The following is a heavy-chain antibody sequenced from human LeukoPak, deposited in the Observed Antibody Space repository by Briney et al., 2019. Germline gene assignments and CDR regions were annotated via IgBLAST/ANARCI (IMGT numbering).Heavy chain of an antibody. Sequence: GGSLRLSCAASGFTFSSYDINWFRQAPGKGLEWVSYISSSGSTIYYADSVKGRFTISRDNAKNSLYLQMNSLRAEDTAVYYCARGTQSPVSGYFDFWGQGTLVTVSS. CDR2: ISSSGSTI. D-gene: IGHD3-10*01. CDR3: ARGTQSPVSGYFDF. CDR1: GFTFSSYD. V-gene: IGHV3-48*03. J-gene: IGHJ4*02.